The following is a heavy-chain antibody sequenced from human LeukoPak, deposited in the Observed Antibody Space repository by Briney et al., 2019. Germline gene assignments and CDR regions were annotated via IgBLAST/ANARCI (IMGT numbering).Heavy chain of an antibody. V-gene: IGHV1-69*06. CDR3: ARVADYSGTSMFYFDY. D-gene: IGHD4-11*01. Sequence: GASVKVSCKTSGGTFSNYGITWVRQAPGQGLEWMGGIIPLFGTTDYSQNFQGRVTITADKSTSTVYMEIRNLRSEDTAVCYCARVADYSGTSMFYFDYWGQGTLVTVSS. J-gene: IGHJ4*02. CDR1: GGTFSNYG. CDR2: IIPLFGTT.